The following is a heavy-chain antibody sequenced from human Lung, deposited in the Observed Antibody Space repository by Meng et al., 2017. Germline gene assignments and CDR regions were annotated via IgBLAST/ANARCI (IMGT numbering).Heavy chain of an antibody. J-gene: IGHJ4*02. CDR2: IDPKSGDT. CDR3: ARDEDISAAGKLFGDY. D-gene: IGHD6-13*01. V-gene: IGHV1-2*06. Sequence: VQLGHSGAEVKKPGASVKVSCKPSGYNFPVYWLHWVRRAPGPGLEWMGRIDPKSGDTHYAQRFQGRVTMTGDTSISTAYMELSGLRSDDTAMYYCARDEDISAAGKLFGDYWGQGTLVTVSS. CDR1: GYNFPVYW.